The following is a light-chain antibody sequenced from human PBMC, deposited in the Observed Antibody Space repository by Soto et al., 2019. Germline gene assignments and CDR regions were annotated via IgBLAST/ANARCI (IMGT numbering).Light chain of an antibody. J-gene: IGKJ4*01. CDR1: QGISSA. V-gene: IGKV1-13*02. CDR2: DAS. CDR3: QQFYTYPPT. Sequence: ATQLTQSPSSLSASVGDRVTITCRASQGISSALAWYQQKSGKPPNLLIYDASTLESGVPSRFSGSGSGTDFTLTISSLQPEDFATYYCQQFYTYPPTFGGGTKVESK.